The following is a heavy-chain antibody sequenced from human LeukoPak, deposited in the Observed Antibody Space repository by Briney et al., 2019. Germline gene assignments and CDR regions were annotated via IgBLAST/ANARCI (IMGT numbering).Heavy chain of an antibody. V-gene: IGHV3-23*01. J-gene: IGHJ4*02. D-gene: IGHD3-22*01. CDR3: ARADTSGYIYYFDY. Sequence: GRSLRLSCAASGFTFSNSAMSWVRQAPGKGLEWVSFVSGSGGSTYYADSVKGRFTISRENSKNTLYLQVNSLRAEDTAVYYCARADTSGYIYYFDYWGQGTLVTVSS. CDR1: GFTFSNSA. CDR2: VSGSGGST.